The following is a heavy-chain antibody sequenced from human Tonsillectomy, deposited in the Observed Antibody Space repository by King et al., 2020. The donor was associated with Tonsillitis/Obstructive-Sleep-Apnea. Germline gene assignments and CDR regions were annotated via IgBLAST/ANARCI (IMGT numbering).Heavy chain of an antibody. CDR3: VRHHEDDDGQYYYYMDV. V-gene: IGHV4-39*01. CDR2: IYYSGIT. Sequence: QLQESGPGLVKPSETLSLTCTVSGDSVSSSSYYWGWIRQPPGKGLEWIATIYYSGITYYNPPLKSRVTMYVDTSKNQFSLQLTTVTAADTAVYYCVRHHEDDDGQYYYYMDVWGKGTTVTVS. CDR1: GDSVSSSSYY. D-gene: IGHD3-3*01. J-gene: IGHJ6*03.